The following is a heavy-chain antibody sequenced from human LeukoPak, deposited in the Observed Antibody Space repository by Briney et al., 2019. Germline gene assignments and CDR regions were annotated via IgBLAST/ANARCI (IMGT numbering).Heavy chain of an antibody. D-gene: IGHD6-19*01. V-gene: IGHV3-23*01. CDR1: GFTFTSYT. J-gene: IGHJ4*02. Sequence: GGSLRLSCAASGFTFTSYTMNWVRQAPGKGLEWVSSINPTSGYIYYSDSVKGRFTISRDNSKNTLYLQMNSLRAEDTAVYYCAKGSRPYSSGWYSIPLFDYWGQGTLVTVSS. CDR3: AKGSRPYSSGWYSIPLFDY. CDR2: INPTSGYI.